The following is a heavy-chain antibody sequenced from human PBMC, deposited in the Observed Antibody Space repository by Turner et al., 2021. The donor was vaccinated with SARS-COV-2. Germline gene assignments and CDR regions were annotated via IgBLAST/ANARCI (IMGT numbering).Heavy chain of an antibody. CDR3: ARVARGNSGWYYFDY. CDR1: GFTFSSYE. CDR2: IGSRGRTI. Sequence: EVQLVGSGGGLVQPGGSLRLSCAASGFTFSSYEMNWVRQAPGKGLEWVSYIGSRGRTIYYADSVKGRFTISRDNAQNSLYLQMNSLRAEDTAVYYCARVARGNSGWYYFDYWGQGTLVTVSS. V-gene: IGHV3-48*03. D-gene: IGHD6-19*01. J-gene: IGHJ4*02.